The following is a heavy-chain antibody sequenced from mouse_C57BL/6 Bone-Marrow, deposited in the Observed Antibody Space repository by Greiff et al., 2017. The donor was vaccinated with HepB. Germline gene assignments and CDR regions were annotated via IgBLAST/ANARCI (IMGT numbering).Heavy chain of an antibody. CDR2: INSDGGST. Sequence: EVKLMESGGGLVQPGESLKLSCESNEYEFPSHDMSWVRKTPEKRLELVAAINSDGGSTYYPDTMERRFIISRDNTKKTLYLQMSSLRSEDTALYYCARRGRGGGDYWYFDVWGTGTTVTVSS. D-gene: IGHD3-3*01. V-gene: IGHV5-2*01. CDR1: EYEFPSHD. J-gene: IGHJ1*03. CDR3: ARRGRGGGDYWYFDV.